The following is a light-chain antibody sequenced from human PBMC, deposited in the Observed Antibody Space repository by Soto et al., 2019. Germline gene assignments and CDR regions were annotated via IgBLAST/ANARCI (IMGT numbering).Light chain of an antibody. CDR1: QSVRSN. J-gene: IGKJ4*01. CDR2: DAS. V-gene: IGKV3-15*01. Sequence: EILMTQSPATLSGSPGERATLSWRASQSVRSNLAWYQQRPGQAPRLLIYDASTRATDIPARFSGSGSGTDFTLTISRMEPEDFAVYYCQQYGRSPTFGGGTKVDIK. CDR3: QQYGRSPT.